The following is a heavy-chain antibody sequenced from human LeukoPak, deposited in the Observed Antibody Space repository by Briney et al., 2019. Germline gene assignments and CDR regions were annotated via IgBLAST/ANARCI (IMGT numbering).Heavy chain of an antibody. V-gene: IGHV1-69*05. J-gene: IGHJ4*02. CDR2: IIPIFGTA. CDR1: GDTFGSYA. CDR3: ARGRHGTAMVYFDY. D-gene: IGHD5-18*01. Sequence: SVKVSCKASGDTFGSYAINWVRQAPGQGLEWMGRIIPIFGTANYAQKFQGRVTITTDESTSTAYMELSSLRSEDTAVYYCARGRHGTAMVYFDYWGQGTLVTVSS.